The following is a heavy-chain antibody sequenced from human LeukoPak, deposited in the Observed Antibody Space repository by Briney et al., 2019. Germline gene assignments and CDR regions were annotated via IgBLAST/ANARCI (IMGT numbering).Heavy chain of an antibody. J-gene: IGHJ5*02. CDR2: IYYSGST. V-gene: IGHV4-39*01. CDR3: ARLYYDSRGYYWFDR. CDR1: GGPISNSRYY. D-gene: IGHD3-22*01. Sequence: SETLSLTCSVSGGPISNSRYYWGWLRQPPGKGLAWLGSIYYSGSTYDNPSLKSRVTISVDRSKNQFSLKLSSVTAADTAVYYCARLYYDSRGYYWFDRWGQGTLVTVSS.